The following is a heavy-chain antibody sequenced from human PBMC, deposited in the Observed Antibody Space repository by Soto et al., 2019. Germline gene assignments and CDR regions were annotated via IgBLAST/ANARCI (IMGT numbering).Heavy chain of an antibody. Sequence: QVQLQESGPGLVKPSQTLSLTCTVSSGSLSSGDYYWSWIRQHPGKGLEWIGNIFYRGSTYYNPYLKSRIRMSIDTSENQFSLKLSSVTAADTAVYYCATVRTWNRRFSSSPTLFYFDYWGQGTLVTVSS. CDR2: IFYRGST. CDR1: SGSLSSGDYY. CDR3: ATVRTWNRRFSSSPTLFYFDY. V-gene: IGHV4-31*03. D-gene: IGHD6-13*01. J-gene: IGHJ4*02.